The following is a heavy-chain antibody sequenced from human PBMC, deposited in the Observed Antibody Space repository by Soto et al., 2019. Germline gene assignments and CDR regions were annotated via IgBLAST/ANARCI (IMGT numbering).Heavy chain of an antibody. J-gene: IGHJ5*02. CDR3: ARDQIKPPYNWFDP. V-gene: IGHV1-69*13. CDR2: IIPIFGTA. CDR1: GGTFSSYA. Sequence: SVKVSCKASGGTFSSYAISWVRQAPGRGLEWMGGIIPIFGTANYAQKFQGRVTITADESTSTAYMELSSLRSEDTAVYYCARDQIKPPYNWFDPWGQGTLVTVSS.